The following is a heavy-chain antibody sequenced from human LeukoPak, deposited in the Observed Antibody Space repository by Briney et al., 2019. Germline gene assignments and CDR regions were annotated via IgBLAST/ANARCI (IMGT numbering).Heavy chain of an antibody. CDR1: GYTLTELS. CDR3: ATAPPEYSSSSGDY. D-gene: IGHD6-6*01. CDR2: FDPEDGET. J-gene: IGHJ4*02. V-gene: IGHV1-24*01. Sequence: ASVKVSCKVSGYTLTELSMHWVRQAPGKGLEWMGGFDPEDGETIYAQKFQGRVAMTEDTSTDTAYMELSSLRSEDTAVYYCATAPPEYSSSSGDYWGQGTLVTVSS.